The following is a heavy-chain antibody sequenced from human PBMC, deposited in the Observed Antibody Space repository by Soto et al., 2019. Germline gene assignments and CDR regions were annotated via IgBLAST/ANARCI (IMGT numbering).Heavy chain of an antibody. J-gene: IGHJ6*02. CDR1: GGSISSGDYY. CDR2: IYGSGST. Sequence: PSETLSLTCTVSGGSISSGDYYWSWIRQHPGKGLEWIGYIYGSGSTYYNPSLKSRLIMSLDTSKNQLSLKLTSVTAADTAVYYCARVNLDYVTGMDVWGPGTTVTVSS. D-gene: IGHD4-17*01. CDR3: ARVNLDYVTGMDV. V-gene: IGHV4-31*03.